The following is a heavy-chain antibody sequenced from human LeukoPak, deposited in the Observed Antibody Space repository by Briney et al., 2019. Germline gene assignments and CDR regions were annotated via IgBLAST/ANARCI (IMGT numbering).Heavy chain of an antibody. V-gene: IGHV3-43D*04. CDR3: AKDGLFGVVTPYYYYYMDV. D-gene: IGHD3-3*01. CDR2: ISWDGGST. Sequence: GGSLRLSCAASGFTFDDYAMHWVRQAPGKGLEWVSHISWDGGSTYYADSVKGRFTISRDNSKNSLYLQMNSLRAEDTALYYCAKDGLFGVVTPYYYYYMDVWGKGTTVTVSS. CDR1: GFTFDDYA. J-gene: IGHJ6*03.